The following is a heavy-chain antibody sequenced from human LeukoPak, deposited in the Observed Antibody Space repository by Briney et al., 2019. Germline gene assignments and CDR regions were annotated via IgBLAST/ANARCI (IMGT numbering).Heavy chain of an antibody. J-gene: IGHJ4*02. D-gene: IGHD3-22*01. Sequence: SQTLSLTCAISGDSVSSNSAAWNWIRQSPSRGLEWLGRTYYRSKWYNDYAVSVKSRITINPDTSKNQFSLQLNSVTPEDTAVYCCARAYDSSGYYDGYFDYWGQGTLVTVSS. V-gene: IGHV6-1*01. CDR2: TYYRSKWYN. CDR3: ARAYDSSGYYDGYFDY. CDR1: GDSVSSNSAA.